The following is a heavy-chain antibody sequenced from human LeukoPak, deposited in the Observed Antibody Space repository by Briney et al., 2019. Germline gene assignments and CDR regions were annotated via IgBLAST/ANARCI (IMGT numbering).Heavy chain of an antibody. CDR1: GFTVSNKY. V-gene: IGHV3-53*01. CDR2: IYSGGNT. J-gene: IGHJ4*02. CDR3: AKDRGRTWVQVAN. Sequence: GGSLRLSCAASGFTVSNKYMSWVRQAPGKGLEWVSVIYSGGNTYYADSVKGRFTISRDNSKNTLYLQMNSLRVEDTAVYYCAKDRGRTWVQVANWGQGTLVTVSS. D-gene: IGHD2-15*01.